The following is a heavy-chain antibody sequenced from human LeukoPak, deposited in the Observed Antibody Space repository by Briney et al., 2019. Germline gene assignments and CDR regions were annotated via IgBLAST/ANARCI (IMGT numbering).Heavy chain of an antibody. CDR1: GFTVSSNY. CDR3: ARKTPSGGWNFDY. J-gene: IGHJ4*02. D-gene: IGHD6-19*01. V-gene: IGHV3-53*01. CDR2: IFSDGSS. Sequence: PGGSLRLSCAASGFTVSSNYISWVRQAPGKGLEWGCVIFSDGSSYYTDSVKGRFSISIDISKNTLYLQMNSLRAEDTAMYYCARKTPSGGWNFDYWGQGTLVTVSS.